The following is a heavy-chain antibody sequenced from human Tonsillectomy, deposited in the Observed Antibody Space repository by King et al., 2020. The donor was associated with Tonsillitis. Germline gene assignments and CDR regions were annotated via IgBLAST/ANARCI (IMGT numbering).Heavy chain of an antibody. CDR2: IKSRGNGGTT. V-gene: IGHV3-15*01. Sequence: DVQLVESGGGLVEPGESLRLSCAASGFTFSNAWMTWVRQAPGKGLEWLARIKSRGNGGTTDYAAPVKGRFIISRNDSDNTLFLQMDNLQTEDTAVYYCTITYSRSWYQWFFDLWGRGTLVTVSS. CDR1: GFTFSNAW. J-gene: IGHJ2*01. D-gene: IGHD6-13*01. CDR3: TITYSRSWYQWFFDL.